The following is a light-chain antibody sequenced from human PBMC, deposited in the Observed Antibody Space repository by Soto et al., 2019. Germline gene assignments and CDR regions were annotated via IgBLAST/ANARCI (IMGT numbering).Light chain of an antibody. CDR1: QSVNSDY. V-gene: IGKV3-20*01. CDR3: QQYGTSTWT. CDR2: IAS. Sequence: EIVLTQSPGTLSLFPGERATLSCRATQSVNSDYLAWYQQKPGQAPRLLIYIASRRATGIPDRFSGSGSGTDFPLTINRLEPEDLAVYYCQQYGTSTWTFGQGTKVEIK. J-gene: IGKJ1*01.